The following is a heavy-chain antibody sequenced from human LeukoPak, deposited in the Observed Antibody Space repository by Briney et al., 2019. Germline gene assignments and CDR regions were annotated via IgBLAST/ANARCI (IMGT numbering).Heavy chain of an antibody. Sequence: GGSLRLFCAASGFTFSSYGMHWVRQAPGKGLEWVACIRYDGSNEYYADSVKGRFTISRDNSKNTLYLQMNSLRAEDTAVYYCAKGPGRYDSSGYPEAFDIWGQGTMVTVSS. CDR1: GFTFSSYG. V-gene: IGHV3-30*02. CDR2: IRYDGSNE. J-gene: IGHJ3*02. D-gene: IGHD3-22*01. CDR3: AKGPGRYDSSGYPEAFDI.